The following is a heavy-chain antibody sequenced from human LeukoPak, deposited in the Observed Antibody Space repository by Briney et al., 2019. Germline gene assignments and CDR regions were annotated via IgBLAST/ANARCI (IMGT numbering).Heavy chain of an antibody. D-gene: IGHD3-10*01. CDR2: ISVGSGAT. V-gene: IGHV1-58*01. J-gene: IGHJ4*03. CDR3: AAELYRVYNDCCTFPP. Sequence: GASVKVSCKTSGFTFSTSAVQWVRQARGQRLEWIGCISVGSGATNYAQSLQGRFTITRDMSTNTAYMELSSLGSEDSALYYCAAELYRVYNDCCTFPPRGPGTPVPVFS. CDR1: GFTFSTSA.